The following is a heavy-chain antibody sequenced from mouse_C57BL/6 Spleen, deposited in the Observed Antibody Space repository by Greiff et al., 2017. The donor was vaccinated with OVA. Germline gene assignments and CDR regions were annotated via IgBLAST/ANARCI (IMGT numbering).Heavy chain of an antibody. J-gene: IGHJ3*01. V-gene: IGHV6-6*01. CDR2: IRNKANNHAT. D-gene: IGHD1-1*01. CDR1: GFTFSDAW. Sequence: EVQVVESGGGLVQPGGSMKLSCAASGFTFSDAWMDWVRQSPEKGLEWVAEIRNKANNHATYYAESVKGRFTISRDDSKSSVYLQMNSLRAEDTGIYYCTSPYYYGSSAWFAYWGQGTLVTVSA. CDR3: TSPYYYGSSAWFAY.